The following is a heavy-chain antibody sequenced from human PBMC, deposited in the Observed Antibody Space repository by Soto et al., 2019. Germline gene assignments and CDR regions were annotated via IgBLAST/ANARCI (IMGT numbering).Heavy chain of an antibody. V-gene: IGHV1-18*04. Sequence: QIQLVQSGDEVKKPGASVKVSCKTSGYTFADHGLSCVRQAPGQGLEWVGWISAYNENTEYAQKVQGSVTMTTDKSTSTAYMQLRGLTSDDTAVYYSAKDRPRVTQNLVDVDWGQGTLVSGSS. CDR2: ISAYNENT. J-gene: IGHJ4*02. D-gene: IGHD3-16*02. CDR1: GYTFADHG. CDR3: AKDRPRVTQNLVDVD.